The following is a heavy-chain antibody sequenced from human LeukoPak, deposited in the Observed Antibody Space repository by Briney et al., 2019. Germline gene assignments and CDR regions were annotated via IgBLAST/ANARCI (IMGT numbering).Heavy chain of an antibody. CDR1: GGSISSGDYY. D-gene: IGHD3-22*01. CDR2: IYYSGST. Sequence: SETLSLTCTVSGGSISSGDYYWSWIRQPPGKGLEWIGYIYYSGSTYYNPSLKSRVTISVDTSKNQFSLKLSSVTAADTAVYYCARSFTYYYDSSGYSQGGYFDYWGQGTLVTVSS. CDR3: ARSFTYYYDSSGYSQGGYFDY. J-gene: IGHJ4*02. V-gene: IGHV4-30-4*01.